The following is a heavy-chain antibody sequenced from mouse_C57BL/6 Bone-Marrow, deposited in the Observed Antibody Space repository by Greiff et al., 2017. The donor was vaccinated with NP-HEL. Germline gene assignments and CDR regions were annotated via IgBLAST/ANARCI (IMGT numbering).Heavy chain of an antibody. Sequence: QVQLQQPGAELVMPGASVKLSCKASGYTFTSYWMHWVKQRPGQGLEWIGELDPSDSYTNYIQKFKGKSTLTVDKSSSTAYMQLSSLASEDSAVYYCASEGVYYRRAWFAYWGQGTLVTVSA. CDR2: LDPSDSYT. CDR3: ASEGVYYRRAWFAY. J-gene: IGHJ3*01. CDR1: GYTFTSYW. D-gene: IGHD1-1*01. V-gene: IGHV1-69*01.